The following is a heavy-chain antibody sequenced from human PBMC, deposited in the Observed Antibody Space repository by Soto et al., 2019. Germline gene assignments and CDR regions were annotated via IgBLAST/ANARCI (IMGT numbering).Heavy chain of an antibody. CDR2: IGTAGDT. CDR1: GFTFSSYD. V-gene: IGHV3-13*01. D-gene: IGHD6-19*01. J-gene: IGHJ6*04. Sequence: EVQLVESGGGLVQPGGSLRLSCAASGFTFSSYDMHWVRQATGKGLEWVSAIGTAGDTYYPGSVKGRFTISRENAKNSLYLQMNSLRAEDTAVYYCARDRRWLAGKAIAYCMDVWGKGTTVTVSS. CDR3: ARDRRWLAGKAIAYCMDV.